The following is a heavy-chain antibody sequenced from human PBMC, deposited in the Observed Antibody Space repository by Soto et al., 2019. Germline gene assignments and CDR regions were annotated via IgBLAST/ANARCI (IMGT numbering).Heavy chain of an antibody. CDR1: GYTFTIYG. CDR2: SYPSGGGS. CDR3: ARDNTNWAFDY. J-gene: IGHJ4*02. Sequence: GASVNVSCKASGYTFTIYGISWVRQAPGQGLEWMGISYPSGGGSRFAQKFQGRVTMTRDTATRTLYMELSSLRSDDTAVYYCARDNTNWAFDYWGQGALVTVSS. V-gene: IGHV1-46*01. D-gene: IGHD1-1*01.